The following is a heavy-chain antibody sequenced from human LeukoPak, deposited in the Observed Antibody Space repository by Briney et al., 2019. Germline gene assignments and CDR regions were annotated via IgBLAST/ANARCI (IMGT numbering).Heavy chain of an antibody. Sequence: PGRSLRLSCAASGFTFSSYGMHWVRQAPGKGLEWVAVISYDGSNKYYADSVKGRFTISRDNSKNTLYLQMNSLRAEDTAVYYCAKERGYGGNGPIDCWGQGTLVTVSS. CDR3: AKERGYGGNGPIDC. CDR1: GFTFSSYG. D-gene: IGHD4-23*01. V-gene: IGHV3-30*18. J-gene: IGHJ4*02. CDR2: ISYDGSNK.